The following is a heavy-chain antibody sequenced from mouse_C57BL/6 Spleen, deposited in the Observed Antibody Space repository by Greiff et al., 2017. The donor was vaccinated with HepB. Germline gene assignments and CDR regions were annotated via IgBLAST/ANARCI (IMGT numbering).Heavy chain of an antibody. Sequence: QVQLQQPGAELVMPGASVKLSCKASGYTFTSYWMHWVKQRPGQGLEWIGEIDPSDSYTNYNQKFKGKSTLTVDKSSSTAYMQLSSLTSEDSAVYYCARGYYYGSSPSYWYFDVWGTGTTVTVSS. D-gene: IGHD1-1*01. CDR1: GYTFTSYW. CDR2: IDPSDSYT. V-gene: IGHV1-69*01. J-gene: IGHJ1*03. CDR3: ARGYYYGSSPSYWYFDV.